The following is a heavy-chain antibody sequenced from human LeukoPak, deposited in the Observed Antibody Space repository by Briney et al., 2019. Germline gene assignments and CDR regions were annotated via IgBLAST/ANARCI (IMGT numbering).Heavy chain of an antibody. D-gene: IGHD6-13*01. CDR1: GYTFTSYG. Sequence: ASVKVSCKASGYTFTSYGISWVRQAPGQGLEWMGWISAYNGNTNCAQKLQGRVTMTTDTSTSTAYMELRSLRSDDTAVYYCASAAAPWGYFDYWGQGTLVTVSS. CDR2: ISAYNGNT. CDR3: ASAAAPWGYFDY. V-gene: IGHV1-18*01. J-gene: IGHJ4*02.